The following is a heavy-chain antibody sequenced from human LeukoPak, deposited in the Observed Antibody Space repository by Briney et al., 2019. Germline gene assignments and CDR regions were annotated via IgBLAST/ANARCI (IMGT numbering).Heavy chain of an antibody. D-gene: IGHD4-23*01. CDR2: IWYDGSNK. CDR1: GFTFSSYG. J-gene: IGHJ4*02. V-gene: IGHV3-33*01. Sequence: GRSLRLSCAASGFTFSSYGMHWVRQAPGKGLGWVAVIWYDGSNKYYADSVKGRFTISRDNSKNTLYLQMNSLRAEDTAVYYCARNGGNGFDYWGQGTLVTVSS. CDR3: ARNGGNGFDY.